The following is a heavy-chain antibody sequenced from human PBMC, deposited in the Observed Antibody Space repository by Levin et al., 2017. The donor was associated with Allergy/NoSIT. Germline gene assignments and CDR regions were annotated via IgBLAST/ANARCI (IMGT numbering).Heavy chain of an antibody. J-gene: IGHJ5*01. Sequence: ASVKVSCKASGYSFSDYYIHWVRRAPGQGLEWMGRINPNSGGTNYAQTFQGRVTMTRDTSTCSAYMELSRLTSDDTAVYYCARDKSYRDTGGSYDSWGQGTLVTVSS. CDR2: INPNSGGT. V-gene: IGHV1-2*02. D-gene: IGHD2-8*02. CDR1: GYSFSDYY. CDR3: ARDKSYRDTGGSYDS.